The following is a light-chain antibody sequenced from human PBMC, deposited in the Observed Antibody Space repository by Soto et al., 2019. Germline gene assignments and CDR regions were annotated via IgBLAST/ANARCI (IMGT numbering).Light chain of an antibody. Sequence: EIVLTQSPATLSLSPGERATLSCRASESVSTFLAWYQQEPGQAPRLLIYDASNRATGIPVRFSGSGSGTDFTLTISSLEPEDFAVYYCQQRSNWPLTFGGGTKVDIK. V-gene: IGKV3-11*01. CDR2: DAS. J-gene: IGKJ4*01. CDR3: QQRSNWPLT. CDR1: ESVSTF.